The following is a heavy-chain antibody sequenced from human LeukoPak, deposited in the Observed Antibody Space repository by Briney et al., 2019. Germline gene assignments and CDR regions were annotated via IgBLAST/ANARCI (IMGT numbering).Heavy chain of an antibody. J-gene: IGHJ4*02. CDR3: ARVGQQLADY. D-gene: IGHD6-13*01. CDR1: GFSVISNY. V-gene: IGHV3-48*03. CDR2: ISSSGSPR. Sequence: GGSLRLSCAASGFSVISNYVNWVRQAPGKGLEWVSYISSSGSPRHYADSVKGRFTISRDNAKNSLYLQMNSLRAEDTAVYYCARVGQQLADYWGQGTLVTASS.